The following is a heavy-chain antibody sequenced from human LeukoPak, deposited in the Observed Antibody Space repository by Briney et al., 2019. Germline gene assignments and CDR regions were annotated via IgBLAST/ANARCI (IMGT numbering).Heavy chain of an antibody. V-gene: IGHV3-30-3*01. CDR3: AWYDSSGYYFRY. J-gene: IGHJ4*02. CDR1: GLTFSSYA. D-gene: IGHD3-22*01. CDR2: ISYDGSNK. Sequence: PGRSLRLSCAASGLTFSSYAMHWVRQAPGKGLEWVAVISYDGSNKYYADSGKGRFTISRDNSKNTLYLQMNSLRAEDTAVYYCAWYDSSGYYFRYWGQGTLVTVSS.